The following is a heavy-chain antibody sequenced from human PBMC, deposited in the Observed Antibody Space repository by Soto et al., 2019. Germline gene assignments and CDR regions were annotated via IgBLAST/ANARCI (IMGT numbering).Heavy chain of an antibody. CDR1: GFTFSSYA. CDR3: AKNVIDRYASSDY. V-gene: IGHV3-23*01. Sequence: PGGSLRLSCTASGFTFSSYAMSWVRQAPGKGLEWVSVISGSGGSTYYADSVKGRFTISRDSSKNTLYLQMNGLRAEDTAVYYCAKNVIDRYASSDYWGQGTLVTVSS. J-gene: IGHJ4*02. D-gene: IGHD3-16*01. CDR2: ISGSGGST.